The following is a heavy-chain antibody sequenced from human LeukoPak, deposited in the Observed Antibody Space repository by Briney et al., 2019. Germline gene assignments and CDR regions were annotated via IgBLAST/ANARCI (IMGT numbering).Heavy chain of an antibody. CDR3: ASSGYSYGYVY. CDR2: IYYSGST. J-gene: IGHJ4*02. CDR1: GGSISSGGYY. V-gene: IGHV4-31*03. Sequence: PSETLSLTCTVSGGSISSGGYYWSWIRQPPGKGLEWMGYIYYSGSTYYNPSLKSRVTISVDTSKNQFSLKLSSVTAADTAVYYCASSGYSYGYVYWGQGTLVTVSS. D-gene: IGHD5-18*01.